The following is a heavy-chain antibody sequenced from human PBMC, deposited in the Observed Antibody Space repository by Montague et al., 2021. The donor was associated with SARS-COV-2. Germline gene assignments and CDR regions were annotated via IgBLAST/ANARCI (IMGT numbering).Heavy chain of an antibody. V-gene: IGHV4-4*02. D-gene: IGHD5-18*01. J-gene: IGHJ6*02. CDR1: GGAINSSNW. CDR2: IYHWGST. CDR3: ARAPDVDTAMVIYYYGMDV. Sequence: SETLSLTCVVSGGAINSSNWWSWVRQPPGKGLEWIGEIYHWGSTNYNPPLKSRVTISVDTSKNQFSLKLSSVTAADTAVYYCARAPDVDTAMVIYYYGMDVWGQGTTVTVSS.